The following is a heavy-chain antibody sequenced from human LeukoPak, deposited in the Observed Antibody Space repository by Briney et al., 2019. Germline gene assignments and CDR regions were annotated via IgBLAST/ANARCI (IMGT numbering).Heavy chain of an antibody. D-gene: IGHD2-2*01. J-gene: IGHJ4*02. V-gene: IGHV1-2*02. CDR1: GYTLTDYY. CDR3: ARIYCSSTNCYFFDY. Sequence: ASVKVSCKASGYTLTDYYMHWVRQAPGQGLEWMGWINPNRGGTNYAQKFQGRVTMTRDTSISTAYMELSRLRSDDTAVYYCARIYCSSTNCYFFDYWGQGTLVTVSS. CDR2: INPNRGGT.